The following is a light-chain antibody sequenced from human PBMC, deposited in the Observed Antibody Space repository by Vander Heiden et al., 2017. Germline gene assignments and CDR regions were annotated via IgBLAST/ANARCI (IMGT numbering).Light chain of an antibody. CDR1: SSNIGSKT. CDR3: AAWDNGLNGVV. V-gene: IGLV1-44*01. Sequence: QSVLTQQPSASGTPGQRVTIPGPGSSSNIGSKTVNGYQQRPGTAPKLLIYANNQRPSGVPDRFSGSKSGTSASLAISGLQSEDEGDYYCAAWDNGLNGVVFGGGTKLTAL. CDR2: ANN. J-gene: IGLJ2*01.